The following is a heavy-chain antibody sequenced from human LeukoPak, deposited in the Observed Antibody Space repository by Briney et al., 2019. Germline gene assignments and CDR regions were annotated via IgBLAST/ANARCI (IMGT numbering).Heavy chain of an antibody. CDR1: EFIFSTYW. J-gene: IGHJ4*02. V-gene: IGHV3-74*01. D-gene: IGHD5-12*01. Sequence: PGGSLRLSCAASEFIFSTYWMHWVRQAPGKGLVWVSRINSDGSSTSYADSVKGRFTISRDNTENTLYLQMNSLRAEDTAVYYCAKDPYRASSGLVDYWGQGTLVTVSS. CDR3: AKDPYRASSGLVDY. CDR2: INSDGSST.